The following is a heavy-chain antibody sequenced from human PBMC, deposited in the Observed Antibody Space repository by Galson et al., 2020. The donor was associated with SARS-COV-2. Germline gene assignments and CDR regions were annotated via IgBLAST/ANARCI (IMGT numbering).Heavy chain of an antibody. J-gene: IGHJ3*02. CDR3: ARDRAGYSYGLGRVAFDI. V-gene: IGHV4-61*02. CDR2: IYTSGST. Sequence: SETLSLTCTVSGGTISSGSYYWSWIRQPAGKGLEWIGRIYTSGSTNYNPSLKSRVTISVDTSKNQFSLKLGSVTAADTAVYYCARDRAGYSYGLGRVAFDIWGQGTMVTVSS. CDR1: GGTISSGSYY. D-gene: IGHD5-18*01.